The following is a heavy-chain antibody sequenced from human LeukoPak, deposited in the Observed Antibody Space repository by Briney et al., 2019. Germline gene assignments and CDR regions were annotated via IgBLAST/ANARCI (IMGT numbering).Heavy chain of an antibody. J-gene: IGHJ4*02. V-gene: IGHV4-34*01. CDR2: INHSGST. D-gene: IGHD1-26*01. Sequence: SGTLSLTCAVYGGSFSGYYWSWIRQPPGKGLEWIGEINHSGSTNYNPSLKSRVTISVDTSKNQFSLKLSSVTAADTAVYYCARGRLLSYWGQGTLVTVSS. CDR1: GGSFSGYY. CDR3: ARGRLLSY.